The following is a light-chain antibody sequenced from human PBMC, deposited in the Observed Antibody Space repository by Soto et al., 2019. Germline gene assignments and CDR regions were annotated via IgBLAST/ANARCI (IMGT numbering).Light chain of an antibody. J-gene: IGKJ1*01. CDR3: QQYNNWPRT. Sequence: EIVMTQSPATLSVSPGERATLSCRASQSVDSNLAWYQQKPGQAPRLLIYGASTRATGIPARFSGRGSGTEFTLTISSLQSEDFAVYYCQQYNNWPRTFGQGTKVEVK. V-gene: IGKV3-15*01. CDR2: GAS. CDR1: QSVDSN.